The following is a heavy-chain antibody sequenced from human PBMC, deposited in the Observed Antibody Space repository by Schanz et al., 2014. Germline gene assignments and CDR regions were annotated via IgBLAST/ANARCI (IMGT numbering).Heavy chain of an antibody. CDR3: AKSQGSSFDS. V-gene: IGHV3-23*04. D-gene: IGHD6-13*01. CDR2: ISGGGGTT. CDR1: GFAFSSYG. Sequence: EVQLVESGGGLVQPGGSLRLSCTASGFAFSSYGMNWLRQAPGKGLEWVSAISGGGGTTYYADSVKGRFTISSDNSKSTLYLQMSSLRAEDTAVYYCAKSQGSSFDSWGQGTLVTVSS. J-gene: IGHJ4*02.